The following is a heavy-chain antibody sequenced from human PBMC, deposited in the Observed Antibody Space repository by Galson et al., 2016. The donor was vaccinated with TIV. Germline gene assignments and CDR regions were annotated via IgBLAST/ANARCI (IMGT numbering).Heavy chain of an antibody. D-gene: IGHD1-7*01. CDR3: SRCNWNYGMGGAMDV. CDR1: GDSVSGNTAA. V-gene: IGHV6-1*01. J-gene: IGHJ6*02. Sequence: CAISGDSVSGNTAAWNWVRQSPSRGLEWLGRTYYTSKWNTDYAVSVKGRIIIRPDTSMNQVSLQLSSVIPDDTAVYYCSRCNWNYGMGGAMDVWGRGTTVTVSS. CDR2: TYYTSKWNT.